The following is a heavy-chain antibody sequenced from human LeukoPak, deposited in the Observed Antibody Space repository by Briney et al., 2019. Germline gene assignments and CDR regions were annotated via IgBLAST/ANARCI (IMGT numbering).Heavy chain of an antibody. V-gene: IGHV4-59*08. CDR1: GGSISYY. CDR3: ARRAYDCDFDL. Sequence: PSETLSPTCTVSGGSISYYWSWIRRPPGKGLEWLGYIHFSGSTNYSPSLKSRVTISVDTSKNQFSLNLSSVTAADTAVYYCARRAYDCDFDLWGRGTMVTVSS. D-gene: IGHD5-12*01. CDR2: IHFSGST. J-gene: IGHJ2*01.